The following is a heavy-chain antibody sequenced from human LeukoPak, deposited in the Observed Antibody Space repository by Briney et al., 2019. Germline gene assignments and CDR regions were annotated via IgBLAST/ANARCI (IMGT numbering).Heavy chain of an antibody. Sequence: GGSLRLSYAASGFTVSGNYISWVRQAPGKGQEWVSVIYTAGSTYNADSVKGRFTISRDKSKNTLYLQMNTLRAEDTAVYFCAGGNTWPGLSYWGQGTLLTVSS. CDR2: IYTAGST. J-gene: IGHJ4*02. CDR1: GFTVSGNY. CDR3: AGGNTWPGLSY. D-gene: IGHD6-25*01. V-gene: IGHV3-53*01.